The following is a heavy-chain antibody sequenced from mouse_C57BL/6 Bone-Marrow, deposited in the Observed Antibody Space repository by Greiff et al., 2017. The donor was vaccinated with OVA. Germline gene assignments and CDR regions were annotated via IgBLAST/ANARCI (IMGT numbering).Heavy chain of an antibody. Sequence: VQLQQSGPGLVQPSQSLSITCTVSGFSLTSYGVHWVRQSPGKGLEWLGVIWSGGSTDYNAAFISRLSISKDNSKSQVFFKMNSLQADDTAIYYCARNWGGYYDYDRAGFAYWGQGTLVTASA. V-gene: IGHV2-2*01. CDR1: GFSLTSYG. D-gene: IGHD2-4*01. J-gene: IGHJ3*01. CDR2: IWSGGST. CDR3: ARNWGGYYDYDRAGFAY.